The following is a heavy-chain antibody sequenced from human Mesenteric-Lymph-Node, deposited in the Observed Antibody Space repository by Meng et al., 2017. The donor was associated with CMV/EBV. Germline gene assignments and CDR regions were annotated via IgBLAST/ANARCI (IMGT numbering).Heavy chain of an antibody. J-gene: IGHJ4*02. CDR1: GYTFTDYY. Sequence: SCKASGYTFTDYYMHWVQQAPGKGLEWMGLVDPENGETLYAEKFQGRVTITADTSTDTAYMKLSSLRSEDTAVYYCATWRGGPFDYWGQGTLVTVSS. CDR2: VDPENGET. V-gene: IGHV1-69-2*01. D-gene: IGHD3-3*01. CDR3: ATWRGGPFDY.